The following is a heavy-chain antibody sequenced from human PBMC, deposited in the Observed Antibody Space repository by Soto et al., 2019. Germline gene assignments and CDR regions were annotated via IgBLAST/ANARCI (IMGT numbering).Heavy chain of an antibody. V-gene: IGHV3-23*01. CDR2: ISGSGGST. D-gene: IGHD6-6*01. Sequence: AGGSLRLSCAASGFTFSSYAMSWVRQAPGKGLEWVSAISGSGGSTYYADSVKGRFTISRDNSKNTLYLQVNSLRAEDTAVYYCAKAGQLAGAFDIWGQGTMVTIS. CDR3: AKAGQLAGAFDI. J-gene: IGHJ3*02. CDR1: GFTFSSYA.